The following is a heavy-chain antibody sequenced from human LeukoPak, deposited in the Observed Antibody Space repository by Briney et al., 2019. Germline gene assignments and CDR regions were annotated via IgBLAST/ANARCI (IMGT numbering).Heavy chain of an antibody. CDR2: IYYSGST. CDR3: ARVEWELHFDY. CDR1: GVSISSGGYY. Sequence: SETLSLTCTVSGVSISSGGYYWRWMGQHPGKGLEWIGYIYYSGSTYYNPSLKSRVTISVDTSKNQFSLKLSSVTAADTAVYYCARVEWELHFDYWGQGTLVTVSS. J-gene: IGHJ4*02. D-gene: IGHD1-26*01. V-gene: IGHV4-31*03.